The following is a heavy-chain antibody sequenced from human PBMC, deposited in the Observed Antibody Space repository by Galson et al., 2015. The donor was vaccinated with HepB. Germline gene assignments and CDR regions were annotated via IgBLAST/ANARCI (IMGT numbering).Heavy chain of an antibody. CDR2: ISGSGGST. CDR1: GFTFSSYA. V-gene: IGHV3-23*01. Sequence: SLRLSCAASGFTFSSYAMSWVRQAPGKGLEWVSAISGSGGSTYYADSVKGRFTISRDNSKNTLYLQMNSLRPEDTAIYYCTRSYSGTNGDAFDMWGQGTMVTVSS. D-gene: IGHD1-26*01. CDR3: TRSYSGTNGDAFDM. J-gene: IGHJ3*02.